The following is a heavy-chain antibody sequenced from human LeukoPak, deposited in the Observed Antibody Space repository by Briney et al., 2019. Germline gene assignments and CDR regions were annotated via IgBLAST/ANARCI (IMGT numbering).Heavy chain of an antibody. Sequence: SETLSLTCTVSGGSISSYYWSWIRQPPGKGLEWIGCIYYSGSTSYNPSLKSRVTISVDTSKNQFSLKLSSVTAADTAVYYCARSSPMVRSFDYWGQGTLVTVSS. CDR1: GGSISSYY. CDR2: IYYSGST. V-gene: IGHV4-59*08. D-gene: IGHD3-10*01. CDR3: ARSSPMVRSFDY. J-gene: IGHJ4*02.